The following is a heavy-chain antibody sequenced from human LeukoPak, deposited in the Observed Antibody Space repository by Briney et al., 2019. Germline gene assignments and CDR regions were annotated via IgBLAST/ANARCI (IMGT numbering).Heavy chain of an antibody. CDR3: ARQKGNAVY. J-gene: IGHJ4*02. CDR2: IYYSGDT. Sequence: PSETLSLTCTVSGGSISSSSYYWGWIRQPPGKGLEWIGSIYYSGDTYYNPSLKSRVTISVDTSKNQFSLKLSSVTAADTAVYYCARQKGNAVYWGQGTLVTVSS. V-gene: IGHV4-39*01. CDR1: GGSISSSSYY.